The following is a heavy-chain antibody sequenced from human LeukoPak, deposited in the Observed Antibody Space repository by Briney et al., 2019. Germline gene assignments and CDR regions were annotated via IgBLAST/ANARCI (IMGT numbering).Heavy chain of an antibody. D-gene: IGHD6-19*01. V-gene: IGHV4-59*12. J-gene: IGHJ5*02. Sequence: SETLSLTCTVSGGSISGYYWSWSRQPPGKELEWIGSMYSSGTTYYNPSLKSRVTISLDTSKNQFSLRVNSVTAADTAVYYCARDSEIKWFYAWGQGTLVTVSS. CDR3: ARDSEIKWFYA. CDR2: MYSSGTT. CDR1: GGSISGYY.